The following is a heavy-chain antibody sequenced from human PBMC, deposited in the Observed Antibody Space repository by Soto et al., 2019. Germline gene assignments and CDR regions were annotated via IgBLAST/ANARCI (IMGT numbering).Heavy chain of an antibody. CDR1: GGSISSSSYY. V-gene: IGHV4-39*01. D-gene: IGHD3-10*01. J-gene: IGHJ5*02. Sequence: QLQLQESGPGLVKPSETLSLTCTVSGGSISSSSYYWGWIRQPPGKGLEWIGSIYYSGSTYYNPSLKSRVTISVDTSKNQFSLKLSSVTAADTAVYYCARQYRITMVRGVIPYWFDPWGQGTLVTVSS. CDR3: ARQYRITMVRGVIPYWFDP. CDR2: IYYSGST.